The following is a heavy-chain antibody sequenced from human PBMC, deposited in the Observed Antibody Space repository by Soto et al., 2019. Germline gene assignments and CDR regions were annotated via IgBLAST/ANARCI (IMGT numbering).Heavy chain of an antibody. CDR3: AKGAAAGVFNWFAP. V-gene: IGHV3-30*18. J-gene: IGHJ5*02. D-gene: IGHD6-13*01. CDR2: ISYDGSNK. Sequence: GGSLGLSCAASGFTFSSYGMHWVRQAPGKGLEWVAVISYDGSNKYYADSVKGRFTISRDNSKNTLYLQMNSLRAEDTAVYYCAKGAAAGVFNWFAPWGQGTLDSVSA. CDR1: GFTFSSYG.